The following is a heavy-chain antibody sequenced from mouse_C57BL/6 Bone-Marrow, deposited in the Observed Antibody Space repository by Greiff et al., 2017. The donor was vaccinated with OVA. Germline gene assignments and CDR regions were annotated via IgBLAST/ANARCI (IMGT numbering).Heavy chain of an antibody. Sequence: VQLQQSGAELVRPGASVKLSCTASGFNIKDDYMHWVKQRPEQGLEGIGWIDPENGDTEYASKFQGKATITADTSSNTAYLQLSSLTAEDTAVYYCTTNGLYFDVWGTGTTVTVSA. CDR3: TTNGLYFDV. CDR2: IDPENGDT. D-gene: IGHD2-2*01. V-gene: IGHV14-4*01. CDR1: GFNIKDDY. J-gene: IGHJ1*03.